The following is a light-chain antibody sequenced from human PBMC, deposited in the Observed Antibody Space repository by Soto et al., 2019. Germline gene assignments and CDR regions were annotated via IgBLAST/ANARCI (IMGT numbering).Light chain of an antibody. CDR1: QSVSSTY. J-gene: IGKJ5*01. Sequence: ETVLTQSPGTLSLSPGERSTLAFSSSQSVSSTYLAWYQQKPGQAPRLLIYGASNRATGVPDRFSGSGSGTDFTLTISRLAPEDFAVYYCQQYGNSPITFGQGTRLEI. V-gene: IGKV3-20*01. CDR2: GAS. CDR3: QQYGNSPIT.